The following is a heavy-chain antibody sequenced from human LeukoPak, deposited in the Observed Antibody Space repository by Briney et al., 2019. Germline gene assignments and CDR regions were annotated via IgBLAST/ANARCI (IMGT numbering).Heavy chain of an antibody. Sequence: GGSLRLSCAASGFTFSSYAMHWVRQGPGKGLEWVAIISYDGRNNHYADSVKGRFTISRDNSKNTLYLQMNSLRTEDTAVYYCAKAELYDILTGYYYWGQGTLVTVSS. CDR1: GFTFSSYA. CDR2: ISYDGRNN. J-gene: IGHJ4*02. V-gene: IGHV3-30*18. CDR3: AKAELYDILTGYYY. D-gene: IGHD3-9*01.